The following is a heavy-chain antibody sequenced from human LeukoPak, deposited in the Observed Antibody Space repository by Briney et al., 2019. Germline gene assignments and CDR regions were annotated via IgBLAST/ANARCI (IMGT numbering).Heavy chain of an antibody. CDR1: GGTFSSYA. J-gene: IGHJ4*02. V-gene: IGHV1-69*13. D-gene: IGHD7-27*01. CDR2: IIPIFGTA. CDR3: ARDAHIWGRRYYDY. Sequence: ASVKVSCKASGGTFSSYAISWVRQAPGQGLEWMGGIIPIFGTANYAQKFQGRVTITADESTSTAYMELSSLRSEDTAVYYCARDAHIWGRRYYDYWGQGTLVTVSS.